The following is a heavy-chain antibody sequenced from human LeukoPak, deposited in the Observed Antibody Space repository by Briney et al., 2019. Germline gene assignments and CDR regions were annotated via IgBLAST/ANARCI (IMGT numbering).Heavy chain of an antibody. CDR1: EFTFSSYA. Sequence: GGSLRLSCAASEFTFSSYAMHWVRQAPGKGLEWVAVISYDGSNKYYADSVKGRFTISRDNSKNTLYLQMNSLRAEDTAVYYCARDGYSSSSAYWGQGTLVTVSS. D-gene: IGHD6-6*01. CDR3: ARDGYSSSSAY. J-gene: IGHJ4*02. V-gene: IGHV3-30*04. CDR2: ISYDGSNK.